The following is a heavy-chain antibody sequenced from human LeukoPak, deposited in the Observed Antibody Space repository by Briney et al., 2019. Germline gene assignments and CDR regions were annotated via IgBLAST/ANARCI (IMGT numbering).Heavy chain of an antibody. CDR3: AKVLRGASWFGKTLPRWFDP. CDR2: INHSGST. D-gene: IGHD3-10*01. J-gene: IGHJ5*02. Sequence: PSETLSLTCAVYGGSFSGYYWSWIRQPPGKGLEWIGEINHSGSTNYNPSLKSRVTISVDTSKNQFSLKLSSVTAADTAVYYCAKVLRGASWFGKTLPRWFDPWGQGTLVTVSS. V-gene: IGHV4-34*01. CDR1: GGSFSGYY.